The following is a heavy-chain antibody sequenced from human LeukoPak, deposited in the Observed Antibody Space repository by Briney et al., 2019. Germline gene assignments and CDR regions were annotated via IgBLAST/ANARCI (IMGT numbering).Heavy chain of an antibody. D-gene: IGHD3-16*01. CDR3: ARGENTYIDY. V-gene: IGHV3-21*01. J-gene: IGHJ4*02. CDR1: GFTFSSYN. Sequence: GGSLRLSCAASGFTFSSYNMNWVRQAPGKGLEWVSCISSSSNYIYYADSVKGRFTISRDNSKNTLYLQMNSLRAEDTAVYYCARGENTYIDYWGQGTLVTVSS. CDR2: ISSSSNYI.